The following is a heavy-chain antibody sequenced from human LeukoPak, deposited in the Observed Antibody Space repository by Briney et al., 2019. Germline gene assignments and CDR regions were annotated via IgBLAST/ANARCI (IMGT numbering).Heavy chain of an antibody. J-gene: IGHJ4*02. Sequence: GGSLRLSCSASGFTFSSYAMHWVRQAPGKGLEYVSSISSDGVTTYYADSVKGRFTISRDNSKNTLYLQMSSLRAEDTAVYYCVKAMATYGYRVPFDYWGQGTLVTVSS. D-gene: IGHD5-18*01. CDR1: GFTFSSYA. CDR3: VKAMATYGYRVPFDY. CDR2: ISSDGVTT. V-gene: IGHV3-64D*09.